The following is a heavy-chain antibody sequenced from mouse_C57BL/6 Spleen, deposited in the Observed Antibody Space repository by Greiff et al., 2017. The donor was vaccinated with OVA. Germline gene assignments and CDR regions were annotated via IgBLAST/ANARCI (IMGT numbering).Heavy chain of an antibody. D-gene: IGHD4-1*02. CDR3: ARWANRDKGAMDY. CDR2: IYPGDGDT. J-gene: IGHJ4*01. Sequence: QVQLQQSGPELVKPGASVKISCKASGYAFSSSWMNWVKQRPGKGLEWIGRIYPGDGDTNYNGKFKGKATLTADKSSSTAYMQLSSLTSEDSAVYFCARWANRDKGAMDYWGQGTSVTVSS. CDR1: GYAFSSSW. V-gene: IGHV1-82*01.